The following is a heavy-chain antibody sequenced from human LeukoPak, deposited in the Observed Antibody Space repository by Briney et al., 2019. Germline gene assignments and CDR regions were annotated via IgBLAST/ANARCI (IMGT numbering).Heavy chain of an antibody. CDR3: ARWDYYYGSSGYHFDY. CDR2: ISSSSTYI. D-gene: IGHD3-22*01. V-gene: IGHV3-21*01. CDR1: GFTFSSYS. J-gene: IGHJ4*02. Sequence: GGSLRRSCAASGFTFSSYSMNWVRQAPGKGLESVSSISSSSTYIYYADSVKGRFTISRDYAKNSLYLQMNSLRAEDTAVYYCARWDYYYGSSGYHFDYWGQGTLVTVAS.